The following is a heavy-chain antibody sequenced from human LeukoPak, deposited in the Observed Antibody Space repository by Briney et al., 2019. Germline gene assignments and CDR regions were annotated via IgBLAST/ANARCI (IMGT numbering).Heavy chain of an antibody. V-gene: IGHV1-18*04. CDR1: GYTFTGYY. J-gene: IGHJ5*02. Sequence: ASVKVSCKASGYTFTGYYINWVRQAPGQGLEWMGWISAYNGNTHYAQNLQGRVTMTTDTSTSTAYMELKSLRSDDTAVYYCARGGHRRYYYTSGSAFDPWGQGTLVTVSS. D-gene: IGHD3-10*01. CDR2: ISAYNGNT. CDR3: ARGGHRRYYYTSGSAFDP.